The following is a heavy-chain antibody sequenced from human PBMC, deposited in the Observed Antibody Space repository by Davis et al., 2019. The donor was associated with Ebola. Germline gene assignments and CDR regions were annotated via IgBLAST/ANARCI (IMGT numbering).Heavy chain of an antibody. CDR2: IYTGDSDT. CDR3: ASLRRTITGMDDAFDI. J-gene: IGHJ3*02. D-gene: IGHD1-20*01. CDR1: ENSFSSYW. Sequence: GESLKIPCKDSENSFSSYWIGWVRQMPGKGLEWMGIIYTGDSDTRYSPSFRGQVTISADKSITTAYLQWSGLRASDTAMYYCASLRRTITGMDDAFDIWGQGTMVTVSS. V-gene: IGHV5-51*01.